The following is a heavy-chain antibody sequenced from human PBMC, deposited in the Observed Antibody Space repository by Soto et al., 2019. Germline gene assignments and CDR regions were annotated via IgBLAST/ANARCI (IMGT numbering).Heavy chain of an antibody. D-gene: IGHD3-22*01. V-gene: IGHV1-2*02. CDR3: ARESGYPQGNYGMDV. Sequence: ASVKVSCKASGYTFTGYYMHWVRQAPGQGLEWMGWINPNSGGTNYAQKFQGRVTMTRDTSISTAYMELSRLRSDDTAVYYCARESGYPQGNYGMDVWGQGTTVTV. CDR2: INPNSGGT. J-gene: IGHJ6*02. CDR1: GYTFTGYY.